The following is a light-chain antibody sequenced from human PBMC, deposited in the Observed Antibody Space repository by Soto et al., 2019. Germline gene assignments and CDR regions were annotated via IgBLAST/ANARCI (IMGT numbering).Light chain of an antibody. CDR3: SSYTTSSTQV. CDR2: EVS. V-gene: IGLV2-14*01. Sequence: QSALTQPASVSGSPGQSITISCTGTSSDVGYYNYVSWYQHHPGKVPKLMIYEVSNRPSGVSNRFSGSKSGNTASLTISGLQAEDEADYYCSSYTTSSTQVFGAGTKLTVL. J-gene: IGLJ3*02. CDR1: SSDVGYYNY.